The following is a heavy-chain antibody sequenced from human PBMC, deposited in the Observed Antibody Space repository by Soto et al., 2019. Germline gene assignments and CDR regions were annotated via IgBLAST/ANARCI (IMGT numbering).Heavy chain of an antibody. Sequence: QVQLQESGPGLVKPSQTLSLTCTVSGGSISSGDYYWSWIRQPPGKGLEWIGYIYYSGSTYYNPSLKSRXXIXVXXSKNQFSLKLSSVTAADTAVYYCARDLAAAGPLLPWGQGTLVTVSS. CDR2: IYYSGST. D-gene: IGHD6-13*01. CDR3: ARDLAAAGPLLP. CDR1: GGSISSGDYY. J-gene: IGHJ5*02. V-gene: IGHV4-30-4*01.